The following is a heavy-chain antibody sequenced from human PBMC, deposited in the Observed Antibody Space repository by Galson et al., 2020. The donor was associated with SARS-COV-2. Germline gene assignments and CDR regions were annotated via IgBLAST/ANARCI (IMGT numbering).Heavy chain of an antibody. CDR1: GFTFSSYS. V-gene: IGHV3-21*01. CDR2: ISSSSSYI. CDR3: ASNTAAERGSYYYYGMDV. Sequence: GGSLRLSCAASGFTFSSYSMNWVRQAPGKGLEWVSSISSSSSYIYYADSVKGRFTISRDNAKNSLYLQMNSLRAEDTAVYYCASNTAAERGSYYYYGMDVWGQGTTVTVSS. J-gene: IGHJ6*02. D-gene: IGHD5-18*01.